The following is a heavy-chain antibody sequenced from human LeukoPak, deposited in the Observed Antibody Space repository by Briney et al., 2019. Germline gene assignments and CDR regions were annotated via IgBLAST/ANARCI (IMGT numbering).Heavy chain of an antibody. J-gene: IGHJ4*02. Sequence: PGGSLRLSCAASGFTFSSYWMNWARQAPGKGLEWVSAISGGGISTYYADSVKGRFTTSRDNSKNTLYLQMNSLRAEDTAVYYCAKDRPGTMVRGVIISRLYFDYWGQGTLVTVSS. D-gene: IGHD3-10*01. V-gene: IGHV3-23*01. CDR1: GFTFSSYW. CDR3: AKDRPGTMVRGVIISRLYFDY. CDR2: ISGGGIST.